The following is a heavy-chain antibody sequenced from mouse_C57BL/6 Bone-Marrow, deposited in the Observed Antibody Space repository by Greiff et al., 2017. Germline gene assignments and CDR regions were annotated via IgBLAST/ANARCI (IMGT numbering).Heavy chain of an antibody. Sequence: VKLMESGPGLVAPSQSLSITCTVSGFSLTSYAISWVRQPPGKGLEWLGVIWTGGGTNYNSALKSRLSISKDNSKSQVFLKMNSLQTDDTARYYCARKATTVVANAMDYWGQGTSVTVSS. D-gene: IGHD1-1*01. CDR2: IWTGGGT. CDR1: GFSLTSYA. CDR3: ARKATTVVANAMDY. V-gene: IGHV2-9-1*01. J-gene: IGHJ4*01.